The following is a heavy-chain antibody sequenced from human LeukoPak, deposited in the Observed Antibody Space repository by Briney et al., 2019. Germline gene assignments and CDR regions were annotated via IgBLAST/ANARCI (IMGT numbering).Heavy chain of an antibody. CDR2: IYHSGST. V-gene: IGHV4-30-2*01. D-gene: IGHD1-26*01. CDR3: ARVLIVGATLDY. J-gene: IGHJ4*02. Sequence: SETLSLTCTVSGGSVSSGGYYWSWIRQPPGKGLEWIGYIYHSGSTYYNPSLKSRVTISVDRSKNQFSLKQSSVTAADTAVYYCARVLIVGATLDYWGQGTLVTVSS. CDR1: GGSVSSGGYY.